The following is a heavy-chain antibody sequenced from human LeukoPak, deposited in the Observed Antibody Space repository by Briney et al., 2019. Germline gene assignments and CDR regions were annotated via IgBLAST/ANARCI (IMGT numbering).Heavy chain of an antibody. V-gene: IGHV4-30-4*08. CDR1: GGSISSGDYY. D-gene: IGHD2-2*02. CDR2: IYYSGST. Sequence: SETLFLTCTVSGGSISSGDYYWSWIRQPPGKGLEWIGYIYYSGSTYYNPSLKSRVTISVDTSKNQFSLKLSSVTAADTAVYYCARDSWGACSTSCYSSAFDIWGQGTMVTVSS. CDR3: ARDSWGACSTSCYSSAFDI. J-gene: IGHJ3*02.